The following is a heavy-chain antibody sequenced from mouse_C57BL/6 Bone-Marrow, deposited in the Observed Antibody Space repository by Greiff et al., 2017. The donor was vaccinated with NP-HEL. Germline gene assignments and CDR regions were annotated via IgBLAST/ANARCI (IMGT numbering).Heavy chain of an antibody. D-gene: IGHD4-1*01. CDR1: GFTFSSYA. J-gene: IGHJ3*01. CDR2: ISDGGSYT. V-gene: IGHV5-4*03. Sequence: EVKVEESGGGLVKPGGSLKLSCAASGFTFSSYAMSWVRQTPEKRLEWVATISDGGSYTYYPDNVKGRFTISRDNAKNDLYLQMSHLKSEDTAMYYCARAGGTGFAYWGQGTLVTVSA. CDR3: ARAGGTGFAY.